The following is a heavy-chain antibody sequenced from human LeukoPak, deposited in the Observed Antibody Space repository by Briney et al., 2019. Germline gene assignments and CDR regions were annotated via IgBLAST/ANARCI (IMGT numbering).Heavy chain of an antibody. CDR3: ARDDYGDYLLNA. CDR2: INPSGGST. Sequence: ASVKVSCKASGYTFTSYYVHWVRQAPGQGLEWMGIINPSGGSTSYAQKFQGRVTMTRDTSTSTVYMELSSLRSEDTAVYYCARDDYGDYLLNAWGQGTLVTVSS. CDR1: GYTFTSYY. V-gene: IGHV1-46*01. J-gene: IGHJ5*02. D-gene: IGHD4-17*01.